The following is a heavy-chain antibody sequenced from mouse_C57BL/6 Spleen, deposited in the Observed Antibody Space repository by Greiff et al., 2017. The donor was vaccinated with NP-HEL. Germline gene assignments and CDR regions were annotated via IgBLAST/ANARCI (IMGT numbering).Heavy chain of an antibody. V-gene: IGHV1-54*01. CDR1: GYAFTNYL. J-gene: IGHJ4*01. D-gene: IGHD2-12*01. CDR3: AREGGLLYGYYAMDY. CDR2: INPGSGGT. Sequence: VQLQQSGAELVRPGTSVKVSCKASGYAFTNYLIEWVKQRPGQGLEWIGVINPGSGGTNYNEKFKGKATLTADKSSSTAYMQLSSLTSEDSAVYFWAREGGLLYGYYAMDYWGQGTSVTVSS.